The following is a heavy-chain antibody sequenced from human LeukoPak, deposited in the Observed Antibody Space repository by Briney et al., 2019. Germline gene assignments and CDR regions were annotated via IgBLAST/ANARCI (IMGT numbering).Heavy chain of an antibody. CDR2: INPNSGGT. D-gene: IGHD6-13*01. V-gene: IGHV1-2*02. CDR1: GYTFTGYY. CDR3: ARNPGSIAAAGEADY. Sequence: GASVKVSCKASGYTFTGYYMHWVRQAPGQGLEWMGWINPNSGGTNYAQKFQGRVPMTRDTSISTAYMELSRLRSDDTAVYYCARNPGSIAAAGEADYWGQGTLVTVSS. J-gene: IGHJ4*02.